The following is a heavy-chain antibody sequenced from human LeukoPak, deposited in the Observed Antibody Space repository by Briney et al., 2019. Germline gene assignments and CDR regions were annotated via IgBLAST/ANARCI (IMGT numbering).Heavy chain of an antibody. Sequence: GGTLRLSCAASGFTFSTYYMSWVRQAPGKGLEWVANIKQDGSEKYYLESVKGRFSISRDNAKSSLYLQMNSLRAEDTAVYYCASLSSGYYRDYWGQGTLVTVSS. CDR2: IKQDGSEK. J-gene: IGHJ4*02. V-gene: IGHV3-7*01. D-gene: IGHD3-22*01. CDR3: ASLSSGYYRDY. CDR1: GFTFSTYY.